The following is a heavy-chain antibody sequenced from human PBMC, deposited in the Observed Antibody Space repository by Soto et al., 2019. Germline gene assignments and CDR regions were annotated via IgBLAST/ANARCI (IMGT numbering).Heavy chain of an antibody. D-gene: IGHD5-18*01. Sequence: PGESLKISCEGSGYSFTIYCIGLVLQMPGKGLEWMGIIYPGDSDTRYSPSFQGQVTISADKSISTAYLQWSSLKASDTAMYYCARRGYSYRGYYFDYWGQGTLVTVSS. CDR1: GYSFTIYC. CDR3: ARRGYSYRGYYFDY. J-gene: IGHJ4*02. V-gene: IGHV5-51*01. CDR2: IYPGDSDT.